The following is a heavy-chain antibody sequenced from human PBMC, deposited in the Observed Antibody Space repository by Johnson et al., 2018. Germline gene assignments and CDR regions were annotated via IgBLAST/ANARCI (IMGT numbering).Heavy chain of an antibody. Sequence: VQLVQSGGGLVKPGGSLRLSCAASGFTFSNAWMNWVRQAPGKGLEWVGRIKSKTDGGTTDYAAPVKGRFTISRDDSKNTLYLQMNSLKTEDTAVYYCTTDDSGRFRSHLESTGYYYYYYMDVWGKGTTVTVSS. V-gene: IGHV3-15*07. CDR3: TTDDSGRFRSHLESTGYYYYYYMDV. J-gene: IGHJ6*03. CDR1: GFTFSNAW. CDR2: IKSKTDGGTT. D-gene: IGHD3-10*01.